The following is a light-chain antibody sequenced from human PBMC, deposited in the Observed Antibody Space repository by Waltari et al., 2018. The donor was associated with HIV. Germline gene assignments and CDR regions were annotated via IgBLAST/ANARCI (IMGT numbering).Light chain of an antibody. Sequence: QLVLTQSPSDSASLGASVTSTSPLSSGHTTSAIAWHQQQPGQGPRYLMKLNSDGSHSKGDGIPDRFSGSSSGAERYLTISSLQSEDEADYYCQTWDTGVRVCGGGTKLTVL. CDR1: SGHTTSA. J-gene: IGLJ3*02. CDR2: LNSDGSH. CDR3: QTWDTGVRV. V-gene: IGLV4-69*01.